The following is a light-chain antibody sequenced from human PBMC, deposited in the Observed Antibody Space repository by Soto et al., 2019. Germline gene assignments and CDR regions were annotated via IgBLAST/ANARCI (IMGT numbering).Light chain of an antibody. J-gene: IGKJ3*01. CDR3: QQYNNWPPKFT. CDR2: GAS. Sequence: EIVMTQSPATPSVSPGERATLSCRASQSVSSNLAWYQQKPGQAPRLLIYGASTRATGIPARFSGSGSGTEFTLTISSLQSEDVAVYYCQQYNNWPPKFTFGPGTNVDIK. CDR1: QSVSSN. V-gene: IGKV3-15*01.